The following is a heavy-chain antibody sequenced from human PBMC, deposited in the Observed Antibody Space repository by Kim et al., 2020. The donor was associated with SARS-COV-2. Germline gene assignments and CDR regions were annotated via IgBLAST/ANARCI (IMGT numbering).Heavy chain of an antibody. V-gene: IGHV3-21*01. J-gene: IGHJ4*02. CDR3: ARGGDILTGYCAN. Sequence: YADSVKGRFTISRDNAKNSLYLQMNSLRAEDTAVYYCARGGDILTGYCANWGQGTLVTVSS. D-gene: IGHD3-9*01.